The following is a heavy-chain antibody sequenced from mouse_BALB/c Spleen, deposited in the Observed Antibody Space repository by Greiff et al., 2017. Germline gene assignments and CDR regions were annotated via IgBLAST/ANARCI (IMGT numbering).Heavy chain of an antibody. V-gene: IGHV1S81*02. CDR1: GYTFTSYW. D-gene: IGHD2-1*01. CDR2: INPSNGRT. CDR3: ARSGYYGTYYAMDY. J-gene: IGHJ4*01. Sequence: QVQLQQPGAELVKPGASVKLSCKASGYTFTSYWMHWVKQRPGQGLEWIGEINPSNGRTNYNEKFKSKATLTVDKSSSTAYMQLSSLTSEDSAVYYCARSGYYGTYYAMDYWGQGTSVTVSS.